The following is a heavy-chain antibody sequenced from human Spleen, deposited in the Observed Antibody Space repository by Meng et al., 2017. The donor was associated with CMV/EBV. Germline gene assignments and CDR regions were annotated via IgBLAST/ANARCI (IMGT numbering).Heavy chain of an antibody. CDR2: IYPGDSAP. V-gene: IGHV5-51*01. J-gene: IGHJ4*02. D-gene: IGHD2-2*01. CDR3: ATHTYQLPGYFDY. CDR1: EYTFPSYW. Sequence: CKGSEYTFPSYWIGWLRQMPGHGLEWMGIIYPGDSAPSYSPSFQGQVTISADKSISTAYLQWSSLKASDTAMYYCATHTYQLPGYFDYWGQGTLVTVSS.